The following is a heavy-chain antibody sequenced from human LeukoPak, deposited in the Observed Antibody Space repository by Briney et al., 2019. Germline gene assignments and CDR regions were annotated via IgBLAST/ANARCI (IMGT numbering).Heavy chain of an antibody. Sequence: GGSLRLSCAAAGFTFSNYGMHWVRQAPGKGLEWVAVIWYDGSNKYYADSVKGRFTIPRDNSKNTLYLQVISLRAEDTAVYYCARASDLRALASSYYFDYWGQGALVTVSS. J-gene: IGHJ4*02. CDR3: ARASDLRALASSYYFDY. CDR1: GFTFSNYG. V-gene: IGHV3-33*01. D-gene: IGHD6-19*01. CDR2: IWYDGSNK.